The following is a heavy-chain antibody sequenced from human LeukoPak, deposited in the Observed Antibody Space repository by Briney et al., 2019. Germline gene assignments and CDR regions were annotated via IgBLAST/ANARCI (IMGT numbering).Heavy chain of an antibody. V-gene: IGHV3-30*02. CDR3: AKDIALSYYYDSSGSVDY. CDR1: GFTFSTYG. Sequence: GGSLRLSCAASGFTFSTYGMHWVRQAPGKGLEWVAFIRYDGSNKYYADSVKGRFTISRDNSKNTLYLQMNSLRAEDTAVYYCAKDIALSYYYDSSGSVDYWGQGTLVTVSS. D-gene: IGHD3-22*01. CDR2: IRYDGSNK. J-gene: IGHJ4*02.